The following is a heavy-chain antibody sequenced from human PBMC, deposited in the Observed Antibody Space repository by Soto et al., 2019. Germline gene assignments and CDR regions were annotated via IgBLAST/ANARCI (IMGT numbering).Heavy chain of an antibody. J-gene: IGHJ6*02. Sequence: EVQLLESGGGLVQPGGSLRLSCAASGFTFSSYAMSWFRQAPGKGLEWVSVISGRGDSTYYSDSVRGRFTISRDNSKNTLYMQMNSLGAEDTAVYYCAKDRDGAAAGPTKFYGMDVWGQGTTVTVSS. V-gene: IGHV3-23*01. CDR1: GFTFSSYA. CDR3: AKDRDGAAAGPTKFYGMDV. D-gene: IGHD6-13*01. CDR2: ISGRGDST.